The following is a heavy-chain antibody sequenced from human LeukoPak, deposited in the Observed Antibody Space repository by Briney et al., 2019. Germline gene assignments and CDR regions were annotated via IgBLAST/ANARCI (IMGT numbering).Heavy chain of an antibody. CDR2: FDPDDGET. J-gene: IGHJ6*03. V-gene: IGHV1-24*01. D-gene: IGHD2-2*01. CDR3: ARASYCSSTSCLADYYMDV. Sequence: EASVKVSCKVSGYSLIDLSMYWVRQAPGKGLEWMGGFDPDDGETTYAQRFKGRVTMTEDTSTDTAYMELSNLRPDDTAVYYCARASYCSSTSCLADYYMDVWGKGTTVTVSS. CDR1: GYSLIDLS.